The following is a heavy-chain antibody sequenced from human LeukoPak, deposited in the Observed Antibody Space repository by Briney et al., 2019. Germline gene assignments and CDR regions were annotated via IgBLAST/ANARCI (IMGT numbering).Heavy chain of an antibody. J-gene: IGHJ4*02. V-gene: IGHV1-2*06. CDR3: ARARNYCSGGSCYYFDY. CDR1: GYIFTGYY. CDR2: INPNTGGT. Sequence: ASVKVSCKASGYIFTGYYLHWVRQALGQGLEWMGRINPNTGGTDYAQKFQGRVTMTRDTSISTAYMEVSRLTSDDAAVYYCARARNYCSGGSCYYFDYWGQGTLVTVSS. D-gene: IGHD2-15*01.